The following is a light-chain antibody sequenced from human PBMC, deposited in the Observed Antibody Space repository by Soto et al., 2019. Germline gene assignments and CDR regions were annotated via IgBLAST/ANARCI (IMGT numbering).Light chain of an antibody. J-gene: IGKJ1*01. CDR1: QSVSSN. CDR3: QQYGSPPRT. CDR2: AAS. V-gene: IGKV3-20*01. Sequence: EIVMTQSPATLSVSPGERATLSCRASQSVSSNLAWYQQKPGQAPRVLIYAASTRATGIPDRFSGSGSGTDFTLTISRLEPEDSAVYYCQQYGSPPRTFGQGTKVDIK.